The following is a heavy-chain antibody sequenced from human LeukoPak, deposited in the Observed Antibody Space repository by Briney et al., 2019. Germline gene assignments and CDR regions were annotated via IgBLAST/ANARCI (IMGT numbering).Heavy chain of an antibody. CDR3: ARAQLGYCSSTSCYSPHFDY. CDR1: GGTFSSYA. CDR2: IIPIFGTA. Sequence: ASVKVSCKASGGTFSSYAIGWVRQAPGQGLEWMGGIIPIFGTANYAQKFQGRVTITADESTSTAYMELSSLRSEDTAVYYCARAQLGYCSSTSCYSPHFDYWGQGTLVTVSS. D-gene: IGHD2-2*01. V-gene: IGHV1-69*13. J-gene: IGHJ4*02.